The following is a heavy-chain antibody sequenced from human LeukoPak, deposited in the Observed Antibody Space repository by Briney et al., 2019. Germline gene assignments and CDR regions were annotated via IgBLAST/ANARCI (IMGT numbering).Heavy chain of an antibody. V-gene: IGHV1-8*03. CDR2: LNPNSGNT. Sequence: ASVKVSCKASLYTFTSYDTNWVRQATGQGLEWMGWLNPNSGNTGYAQKFQGRLTITRNTSISTAYMELSSLRSDDTAVYYCARGGNYYTYDAFDIWGQGTMVTVSA. CDR1: LYTFTSYD. J-gene: IGHJ3*02. D-gene: IGHD3-10*01. CDR3: ARGGNYYTYDAFDI.